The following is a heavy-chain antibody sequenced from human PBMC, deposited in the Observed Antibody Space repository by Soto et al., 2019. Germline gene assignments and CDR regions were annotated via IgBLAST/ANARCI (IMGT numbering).Heavy chain of an antibody. CDR2: ISPDGGRT. CDR3: ASFEGIVPAPGGEVDV. J-gene: IGHJ6*04. V-gene: IGHV3-74*01. D-gene: IGHD2-8*01. CDR1: GFTFSSYW. Sequence: EVQLVESGGGLVQPGGSLRLSCAAAGFTFSSYWMHWVRQAPGKGLVWVSRISPDGGRTRYADTGKGRFTISSNHAKNTLYLQMNSLRADDTALYYCASFEGIVPAPGGEVDVWGEGTTVTVSS.